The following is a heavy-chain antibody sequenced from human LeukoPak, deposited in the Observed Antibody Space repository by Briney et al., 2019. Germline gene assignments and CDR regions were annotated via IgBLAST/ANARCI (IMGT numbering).Heavy chain of an antibody. CDR1: GYSISSGYY. CDR2: ISTSSNTI. V-gene: IGHV3-11*04. J-gene: IGHJ3*02. D-gene: IGHD6-19*01. CDR3: AREGQWRSFDI. Sequence: PSETLSLTCTVSGYSISSGYYWAWIRQAPGKGLEWLSYISTSSNTIYYAESVKGRFTISRDNAKNSLYLQMNSLRAEDTAVYYCAREGQWRSFDIWGQGTMVTVSS.